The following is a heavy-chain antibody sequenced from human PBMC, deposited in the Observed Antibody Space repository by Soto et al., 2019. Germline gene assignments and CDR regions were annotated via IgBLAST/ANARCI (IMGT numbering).Heavy chain of an antibody. Sequence: ASVKVSCKASGYTFTSYDINWVRQAPGQGLEWMGLINPSGGSTTYAQKFQGRVTMTRDTSTSTVYMDLSSLRSEDSAVYYCARSPYSSGYYYAIDFWGQGTQVPVSS. CDR1: GYTFTSYD. CDR2: INPSGGST. V-gene: IGHV1-46*01. CDR3: ARSPYSSGYYYAIDF. D-gene: IGHD3-22*01. J-gene: IGHJ4*02.